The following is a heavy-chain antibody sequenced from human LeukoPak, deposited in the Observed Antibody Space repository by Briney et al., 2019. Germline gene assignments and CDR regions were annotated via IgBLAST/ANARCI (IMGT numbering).Heavy chain of an antibody. Sequence: KYGESLKISCKGSGYRFTDYWIAWVRQMPGKGLEWMGIIYPGDSDTRYSPSFQGQVTISADKSISTAYLQWSSLKASDTAMYYCARRGYCSSTSCSNVPFDYWGQGTLVTVSS. CDR3: ARRGYCSSTSCSNVPFDY. J-gene: IGHJ4*02. D-gene: IGHD2-2*01. CDR2: IYPGDSDT. V-gene: IGHV5-51*01. CDR1: GYRFTDYW.